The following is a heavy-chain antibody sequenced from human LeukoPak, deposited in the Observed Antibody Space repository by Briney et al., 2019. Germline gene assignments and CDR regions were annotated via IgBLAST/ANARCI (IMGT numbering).Heavy chain of an antibody. J-gene: IGHJ5*02. D-gene: IGHD6-6*01. CDR1: GFTFSSYW. Sequence: GGSLRLSCTTSGFTFSSYWMSWVRQAPGKGLEWLGNIKEDGSEKYYVDSVKGRFTISRDNAKNSLYLQMNSLRAEDTAVYYCARGVSSIAAPRYNWFDPWGQGTLVTVSS. CDR2: IKEDGSEK. CDR3: ARGVSSIAAPRYNWFDP. V-gene: IGHV3-7*01.